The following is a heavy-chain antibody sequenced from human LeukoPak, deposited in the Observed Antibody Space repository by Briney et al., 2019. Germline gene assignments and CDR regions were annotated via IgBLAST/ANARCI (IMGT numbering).Heavy chain of an antibody. D-gene: IGHD6-19*01. Sequence: SETLSLTCIVSGGSISSYYGSWIRQPPGKGLEWIGYIYYSGSTNYNPSLKSRATISVDTSKNQFSLKLTSVTAADTAVYYCARGDYSSGFAFDLWGRGTLVTVSS. CDR3: ARGDYSSGFAFDL. CDR2: IYYSGST. V-gene: IGHV4-59*08. CDR1: GGSISSYY. J-gene: IGHJ2*01.